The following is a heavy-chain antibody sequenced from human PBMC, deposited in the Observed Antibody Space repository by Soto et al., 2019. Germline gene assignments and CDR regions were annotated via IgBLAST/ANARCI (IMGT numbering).Heavy chain of an antibody. Sequence: GGSLRLSCAASGFTFSNAWMSWVRQAPGKGLEWVGRIKSKTDGGTTDYAAPVKGRFTISRDDSKNTLYLQMNSLKTEDTAVYYCTTSVAAGPTPYYYYYGMDVWGQGTTVTVSS. CDR1: GFTFSNAW. V-gene: IGHV3-15*01. CDR3: TTSVAAGPTPYYYYYGMDV. J-gene: IGHJ6*02. CDR2: IKSKTDGGTT. D-gene: IGHD6-6*01.